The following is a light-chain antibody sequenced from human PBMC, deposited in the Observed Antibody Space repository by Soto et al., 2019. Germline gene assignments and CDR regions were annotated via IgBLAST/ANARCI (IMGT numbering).Light chain of an antibody. CDR3: QSFDSSLSAWV. CDR1: SSDVGSYDY. CDR2: NVN. V-gene: IGLV2-11*01. J-gene: IGLJ3*02. Sequence: QSALIQPPSVSGSPGQSVTISCTGTSSDVGSYDYVSWYQQHPGTVPKPMIYNVNTRPSGVPDRFSGSKSGNTASMTISGLQAEDEADYYCQSFDSSLSAWVFGGGTKLTVL.